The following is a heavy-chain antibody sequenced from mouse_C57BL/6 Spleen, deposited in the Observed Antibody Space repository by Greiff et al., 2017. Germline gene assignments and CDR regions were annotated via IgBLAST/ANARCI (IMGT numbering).Heavy chain of an antibody. J-gene: IGHJ3*01. CDR3: ARSQSTMVTTKKSWFAY. D-gene: IGHD2-2*01. CDR2: IDPSDSYT. CDR1: GYTFTSYW. V-gene: IGHV1-69*01. Sequence: VQLQQSGAELVMPGASVKLSCKASGYTFTSYWMHWVKQRPGQGLAWIGEIDPSDSYTNYNQKFKGKSTLTVDKSSSTAYMQLSSLTSEDSAVYYCARSQSTMVTTKKSWFAYWGQGTLVTVSA.